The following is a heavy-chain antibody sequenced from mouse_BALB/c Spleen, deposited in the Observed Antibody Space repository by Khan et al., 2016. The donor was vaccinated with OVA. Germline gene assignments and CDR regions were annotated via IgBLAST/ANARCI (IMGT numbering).Heavy chain of an antibody. CDR2: INPSNGYT. CDR1: GYTFTTYT. J-gene: IGHJ3*01. CDR3: AREGAYYRSDGWFSY. Sequence: QVQLKQPGAELARSGASVKMSCKASGYTFTTYTMHWVKQWPGQGLEWIGYINPSNGYTNYNQKFKDKSTLTADKSSSTAYMQLSSLTSDYSAVYYSAREGAYYRSDGWFSYWGQGTLVTVSA. V-gene: IGHV1-4*01. D-gene: IGHD2-14*01.